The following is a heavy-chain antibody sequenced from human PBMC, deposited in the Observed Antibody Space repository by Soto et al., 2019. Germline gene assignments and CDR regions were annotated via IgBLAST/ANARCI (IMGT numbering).Heavy chain of an antibody. V-gene: IGHV5-51*01. CDR3: ATKEYCSTTSCYRFDS. J-gene: IGHJ4*02. D-gene: IGHD2-2*02. CDR2: IYLGDSNT. CDR1: GNSFTSYW. Sequence: GESLKISCTGSGNSFTSYWIGWVRQMPGKGLEWMGIIYLGDSNTRYSPTFQGQVTISADKSISTAYLQWTSLKASDTAMYYCATKEYCSTTSCYRFDSWGQGTLVTVSS.